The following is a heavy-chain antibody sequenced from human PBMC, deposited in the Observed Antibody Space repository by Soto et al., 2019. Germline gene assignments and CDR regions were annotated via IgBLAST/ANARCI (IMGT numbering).Heavy chain of an antibody. V-gene: IGHV3-30-3*01. D-gene: IGHD2-2*01. J-gene: IGHJ6*02. CDR2: ISFNGVVK. CDR1: GFAFGDHA. Sequence: QLQLVESGGGVVQPGRSLTLSCAASGFAFGDHAFHWVRQAPGKGLEWVAIISFNGVVKYYADSVKGRFTISRDNSRNRVFLQMNSLRHDDTALYYCARDRMRVVVVPADYYYYAMDVWGQGTPVSVSS. CDR3: ARDRMRVVVVPADYYYYAMDV.